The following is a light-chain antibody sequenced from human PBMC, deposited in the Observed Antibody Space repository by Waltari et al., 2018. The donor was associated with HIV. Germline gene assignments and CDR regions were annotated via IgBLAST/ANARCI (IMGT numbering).Light chain of an antibody. CDR3: QHYGNSPFT. CDR1: QSISTDS. J-gene: IGKJ2*01. V-gene: IGKV3-20*01. CDR2: GAS. Sequence: EVVLTQSPGTLSLSPGDRAILSCRASQSISTDSLGWYQQKLGQAPSLLINGASSRATGVPDRFSGSGYGTDFTLTISRLEPEDFAVYYCQHYGNSPFTFGQGTKL.